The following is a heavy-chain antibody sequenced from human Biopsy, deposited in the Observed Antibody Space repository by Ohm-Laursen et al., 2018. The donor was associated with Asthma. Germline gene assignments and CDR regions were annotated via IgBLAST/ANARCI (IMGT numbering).Heavy chain of an antibody. CDR1: GCTFNSAG. V-gene: IGHV1-18*01. CDR2: ISVYNGNT. Sequence: SVKVSCKTSGCTFNSAGITWVRQAPGQGLEWMGWISVYNGNTKVAQKLQDRVTMITDTSTSTAYMELRSLRSDDTAVYYCASPTYCSGSSCINNYYYALDVWGQGTTVTVS. J-gene: IGHJ6*02. D-gene: IGHD2-15*01. CDR3: ASPTYCSGSSCINNYYYALDV.